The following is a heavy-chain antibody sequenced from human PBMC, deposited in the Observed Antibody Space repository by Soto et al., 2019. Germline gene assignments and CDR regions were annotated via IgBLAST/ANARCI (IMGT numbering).Heavy chain of an antibody. J-gene: IGHJ6*02. Sequence: QVQLQESGPGLVKPSQTLSLTCTVSGGSISSGGYYWSWIRQHPGKGLEWIGYIYYSGSTYYNPSLKSXXTXSXXTTKNPFSLKLSSVTAADAAVYYCARTGSSSGMDVWGQGTTVTVSS. CDR1: GGSISSGGYY. CDR3: ARTGSSSGMDV. V-gene: IGHV4-31*03. CDR2: IYYSGST.